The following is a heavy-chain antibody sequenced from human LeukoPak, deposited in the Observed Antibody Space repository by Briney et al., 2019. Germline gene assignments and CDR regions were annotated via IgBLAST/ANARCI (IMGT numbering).Heavy chain of an antibody. CDR2: INPNSGGT. CDR3: ATHYYDSSGFVDYFDY. J-gene: IGHJ4*02. D-gene: IGHD3-22*01. V-gene: IGHV1-2*02. CDR1: GYTFTGYY. Sequence: ASVKVSCKASGYTFTGYYMHWVRQAPGQGLEWMGWINPNSGGTNYAQKFQGRVTMTRDTSISTAYMELSRLRSDDTAVYYCATHYYDSSGFVDYFDYWGQGTLVTVSS.